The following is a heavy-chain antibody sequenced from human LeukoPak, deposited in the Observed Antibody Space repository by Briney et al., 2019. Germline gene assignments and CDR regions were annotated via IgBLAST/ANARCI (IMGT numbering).Heavy chain of an antibody. CDR2: IYYSGST. V-gene: IGHV4-4*02. Sequence: SETLSLTCAVSGGSISSSNWWSWVRQPPGKGLEWIGYIYYSGSTNYNPSLKSRVAISVDTSKNQFSLKLSSVTAADTAVYYCARDGFYFDYWGQGTLVTVSS. CDR3: ARDGFYFDY. J-gene: IGHJ4*02. D-gene: IGHD6-25*01. CDR1: GGSISSSNW.